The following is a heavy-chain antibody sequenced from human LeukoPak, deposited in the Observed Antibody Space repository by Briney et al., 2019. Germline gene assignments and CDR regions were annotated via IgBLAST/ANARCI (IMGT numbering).Heavy chain of an antibody. CDR1: GGSFSGYY. Sequence: SETLSLTCAVYGGSFSGYYWSWIRQPPGKGLEWIGSFYYSGSTYYNPSLKSRVTISVDTSKNQFSLKLSSLTAADTAVYYCARHERSSITMIRGVKPKKWFGPWGQGTLVTVSS. CDR3: ARHERSSITMIRGVKPKKWFGP. J-gene: IGHJ5*02. V-gene: IGHV4-34*01. CDR2: FYYSGST. D-gene: IGHD3-10*01.